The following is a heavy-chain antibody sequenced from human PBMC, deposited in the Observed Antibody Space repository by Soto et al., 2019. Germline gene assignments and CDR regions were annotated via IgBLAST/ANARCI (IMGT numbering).Heavy chain of an antibody. CDR2: IIPIFGTA. Sequence: SVKVSCKASGGTFSSYAIRWVRQAPGQGLEWMGGIIPIFGTANYAQKFQGRVTITADESTSTAYMELSSLRSEDTAVYYCARGPSPAHYGMDVWGQGTTVTVSS. CDR3: ARGPSPAHYGMDV. J-gene: IGHJ6*02. V-gene: IGHV1-69*13. CDR1: GGTFSSYA. D-gene: IGHD2-2*01.